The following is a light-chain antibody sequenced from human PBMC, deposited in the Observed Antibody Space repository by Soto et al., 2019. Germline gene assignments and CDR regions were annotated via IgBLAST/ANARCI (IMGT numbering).Light chain of an antibody. V-gene: IGKV1-27*01. CDR1: RDISNY. Sequence: DIQVTQSPSSLSASLGDRVSITCRASRDISNYLAWYQQKPGKVPKLLIYAASTLQSGVPSRFSGSGSGTDYTLTISSLQPEDVATYYCQKYNSAPLTFGGGTKVDIK. J-gene: IGKJ4*01. CDR3: QKYNSAPLT. CDR2: AAS.